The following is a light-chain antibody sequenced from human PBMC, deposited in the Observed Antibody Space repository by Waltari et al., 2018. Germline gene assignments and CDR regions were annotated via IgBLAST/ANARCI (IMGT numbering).Light chain of an antibody. CDR1: SSDVGGYNY. Sequence: QSALSQPASVSGSPGQSITISCTGTSSDVGGYNYVSWYQQHPGKAPKLMIYDADDRPSGVSNRFSGSKSGNTASLTISGLQAEDEADYYCSSYTSSSVVFGGGTKLTVL. J-gene: IGLJ2*01. V-gene: IGLV2-14*03. CDR3: SSYTSSSVV. CDR2: DAD.